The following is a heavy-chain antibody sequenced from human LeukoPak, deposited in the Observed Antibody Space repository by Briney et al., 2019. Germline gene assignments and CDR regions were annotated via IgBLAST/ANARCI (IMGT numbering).Heavy chain of an antibody. D-gene: IGHD2-15*01. CDR2: IYYSGST. V-gene: IGHV4-59*01. J-gene: IGHJ6*02. Sequence: SETLSLTCTVSGGSISSYYWSWIRQPPGKGLEWIGYIYYSGSTNYNPSLKSRVTISVDTSKNQFSLKLSSVTAADTAVYYCARVPPGSADGMDVWGQGTTVTVSS. CDR1: GGSISSYY. CDR3: ARVPPGSADGMDV.